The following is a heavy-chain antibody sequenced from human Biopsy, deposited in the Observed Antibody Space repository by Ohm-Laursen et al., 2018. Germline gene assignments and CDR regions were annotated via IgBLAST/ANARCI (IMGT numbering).Heavy chain of an antibody. CDR3: ARDSGILNYGNLKYYHYYGMDV. Sequence: SDTLSLTCSVSGDSVTKYYWSWIRQPPGKGLEWIGHIYYSVMTNYNPSLQSRVSISVDTSRNQVSLTLRSVTAADTAVYYCARDSGILNYGNLKYYHYYGMDVWGQGTTVTVSS. V-gene: IGHV4-59*02. J-gene: IGHJ6*02. CDR2: IYYSVMT. D-gene: IGHD4-11*01. CDR1: GDSVTKYY.